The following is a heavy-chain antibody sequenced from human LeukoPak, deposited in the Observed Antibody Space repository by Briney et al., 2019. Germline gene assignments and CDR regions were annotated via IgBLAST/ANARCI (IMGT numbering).Heavy chain of an antibody. V-gene: IGHV3-53*01. CDR1: GFTVSSNY. Sequence: GGSLRLSCAASGFTVSSNYMSWDRQAPGKGLEWVSVIYSGGSTYYADSVKGRFTISRDNSKNTLYLQMNSLRAEDTAVYYCARAKWELSAFDIWGQGTMVTVSS. J-gene: IGHJ3*02. D-gene: IGHD1-26*01. CDR3: ARAKWELSAFDI. CDR2: IYSGGST.